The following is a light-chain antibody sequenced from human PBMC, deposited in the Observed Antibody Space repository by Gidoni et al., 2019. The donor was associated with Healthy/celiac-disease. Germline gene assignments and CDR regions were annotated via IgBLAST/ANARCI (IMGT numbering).Light chain of an antibody. J-gene: IGKJ2*01. CDR1: QGISSY. CDR2: AAS. V-gene: IGKV1-9*01. Sequence: IQFTQSPSSLSASVGDRVTITCRASQGISSYLAWYQQKPGKAPKLLIYAASTLQSGVPSRFSGSGSGTDFTLTISSLQPEDFATYYCQQLNSYPFFGQGTKLEIK. CDR3: QQLNSYPF.